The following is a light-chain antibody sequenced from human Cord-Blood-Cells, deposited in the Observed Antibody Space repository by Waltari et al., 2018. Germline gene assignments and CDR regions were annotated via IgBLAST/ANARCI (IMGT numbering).Light chain of an antibody. CDR3: QQYNNWPLT. Sequence: EIVMTPSPASRSLSPGYRATLSCRANQSVSSNLAWYQQKPGQAPRLLIYGASTRATGIPARFSGSGSGTEFTLTISSLQSEDFAVYYCQQYNNWPLTFGGGTKVEIK. CDR1: QSVSSN. CDR2: GAS. V-gene: IGKV3-15*01. J-gene: IGKJ4*01.